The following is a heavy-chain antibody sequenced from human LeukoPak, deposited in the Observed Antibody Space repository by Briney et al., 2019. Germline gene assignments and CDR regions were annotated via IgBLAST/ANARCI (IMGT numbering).Heavy chain of an antibody. Sequence: GGSLRLFCAASGFTFRNFGMHWVPRAPGEGGEWVGGIWYDGSNQYYPPAVKGRFTISRDNAQNSVFLQMNSLRAEDTAVYYCARTPTVRGATRGYLDQWGQGTLVTVSS. V-gene: IGHV3-33*01. CDR1: GFTFRNFG. CDR2: IWYDGSNQ. CDR3: ARTPTVRGATRGYLDQ. D-gene: IGHD3-10*01. J-gene: IGHJ4*02.